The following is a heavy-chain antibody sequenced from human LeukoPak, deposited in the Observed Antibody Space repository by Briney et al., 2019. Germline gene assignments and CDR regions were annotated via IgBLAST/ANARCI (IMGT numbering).Heavy chain of an antibody. CDR2: IYHAGIT. CDR3: MRTYCSSTSCHYFDY. CDR1: GASISSSNW. D-gene: IGHD2-2*01. Sequence: SETLSLTCAVSGASISSSNWLSWARQPPGKGLEWIGEIYHAGITNYNPSLKSRVTISVDNSRNQFSLKLSSVTAADTAVYYCMRTYCSSTSCHYFDYWGQGALVTVSS. J-gene: IGHJ4*02. V-gene: IGHV4-4*02.